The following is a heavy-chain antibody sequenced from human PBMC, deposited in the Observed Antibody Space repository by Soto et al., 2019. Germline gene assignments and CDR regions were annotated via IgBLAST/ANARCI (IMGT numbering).Heavy chain of an antibody. CDR1: GYTFTSYA. D-gene: IGHD2-21*02. Sequence: QVQLVQSGAEVKKPGASVKVSCKASGYTFTSYAMHWVRQAPGQRLEWMGGINAGNGNTKYTQKFQGRVTITKDTAASTAYKELSRLRSEDTAVYYCAMSIGVVTAADYWGQGTLVTVSS. CDR3: AMSIGVVTAADY. J-gene: IGHJ4*02. CDR2: INAGNGNT. V-gene: IGHV1-3*01.